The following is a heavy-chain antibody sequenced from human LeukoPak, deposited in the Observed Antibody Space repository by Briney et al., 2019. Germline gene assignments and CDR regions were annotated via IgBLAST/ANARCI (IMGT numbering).Heavy chain of an antibody. CDR2: INPNSGGT. V-gene: IGHV1-2*06. D-gene: IGHD1-1*01. CDR1: GYTFAGYY. CDR3: ARESHVERDDF. Sequence: ASVKVSCKASGYTFAGYYMHWVRQAPGQELEWMGRINPNSGGTNYAQKFQGRVTMTRDTSISTAYMELSRLRSDDTAVYYCARESHVERDDFWGQGTLITVSS. J-gene: IGHJ4*02.